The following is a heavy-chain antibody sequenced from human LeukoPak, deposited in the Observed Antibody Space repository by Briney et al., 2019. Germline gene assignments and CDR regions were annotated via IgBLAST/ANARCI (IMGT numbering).Heavy chain of an antibody. CDR3: AGRWSFDY. CDR2: IYSGGST. D-gene: IGHD2-15*01. J-gene: IGHJ4*02. V-gene: IGHV3-53*01. CDR1: GFTVSSKF. Sequence: GGSLRLSCAASGFTVSSKFMTWVRQAPGKGLEWVSVIYSGGSTYYADSVKGRFTISRDNAKNTLYLQMDSLRAEDTAVYYCAGRWSFDYWGQGTLVTVSS.